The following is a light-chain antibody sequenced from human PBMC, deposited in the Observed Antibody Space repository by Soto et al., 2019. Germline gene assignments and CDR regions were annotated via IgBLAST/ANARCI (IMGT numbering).Light chain of an antibody. J-gene: IGKJ5*01. Sequence: DIQMTQSPSSLSASVGDRVTITFQASQDISNYLNWYQQKAGKAPKLLIYDASNLETGLQSRFSGIGSGTDFTFSISSLQPEDIATYYCQQYDNLPITFGQGTRLEIK. CDR1: QDISNY. CDR3: QQYDNLPIT. CDR2: DAS. V-gene: IGKV1-33*01.